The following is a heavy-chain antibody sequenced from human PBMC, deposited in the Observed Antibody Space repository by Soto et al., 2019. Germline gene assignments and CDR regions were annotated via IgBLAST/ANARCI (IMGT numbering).Heavy chain of an antibody. CDR3: AKDRPSVSRPYYYGMDV. V-gene: IGHV3-30*18. D-gene: IGHD1-26*01. J-gene: IGHJ6*02. CDR1: GFTFSSYG. CDR2: ISYDGSNK. Sequence: QVQLVESGGGVVPPGRSLILSCAASGFTFSSYGMHWVRQAAGKGLEWVAVISYDGSNKYYADSVKGRFTISRDNSKNTLYLQMNSLRAEDTAVYYCAKDRPSVSRPYYYGMDVWGQGTTVTVSS.